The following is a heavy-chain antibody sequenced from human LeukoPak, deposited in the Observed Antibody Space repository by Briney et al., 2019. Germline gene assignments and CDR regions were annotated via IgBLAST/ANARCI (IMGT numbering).Heavy chain of an antibody. CDR2: VISDGSGT. CDR3: TRSSAYSYGLS. D-gene: IGHD5-18*01. J-gene: IGHJ4*02. Sequence: PGGSLRLSCAASGFTVSSNYMSWVRQAPGKGLEWVSRVISDGSGTLYADSVKGRFTISRDNAKNTLYLQMNSLRAEDTAVYYCTRSSAYSYGLSWGQGTLVTVSS. CDR1: GFTVSSNY. V-gene: IGHV3-74*01.